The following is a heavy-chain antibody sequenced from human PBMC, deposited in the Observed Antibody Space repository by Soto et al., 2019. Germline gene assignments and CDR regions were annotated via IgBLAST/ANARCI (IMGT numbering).Heavy chain of an antibody. CDR3: ARGQRRGYRYGYVVFLGGPFDY. V-gene: IGHV1-46*01. Sequence: VASVKVSCKASGYTFTSYYMHWVRQAPGQGLEWMGIINPSGGSTSYAQKFQGRVTMTRDTSTSTVYMELSSLRSEDTAVYYCARGQRRGYRYGYVVFLGGPFDYWGQGTLVTVSS. J-gene: IGHJ4*02. CDR2: INPSGGST. CDR1: GYTFTSYY. D-gene: IGHD5-18*01.